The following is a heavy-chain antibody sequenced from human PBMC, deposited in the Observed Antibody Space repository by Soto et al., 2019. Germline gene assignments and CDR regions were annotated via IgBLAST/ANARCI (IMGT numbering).Heavy chain of an antibody. D-gene: IGHD6-19*01. J-gene: IGHJ5*02. CDR2: INHSGST. CDR3: ARTPYSGWSVSNWFDP. CDR1: GGSFSGYY. V-gene: IGHV4-34*01. Sequence: PSETLSLTCAVYGGSFSGYYWSWIRQPPGKGLEWIGEINHSGSTNYNPSLKSRVTISVDTSKNQFSLKLSSVTAADTAVYYCARTPYSGWSVSNWFDPWGQGTLVTVSS.